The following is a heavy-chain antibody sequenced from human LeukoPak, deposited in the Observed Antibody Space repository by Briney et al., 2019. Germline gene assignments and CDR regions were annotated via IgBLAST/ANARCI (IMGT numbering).Heavy chain of an antibody. CDR1: GFTFSRYP. CDR3: AKDLSGAADYYFEY. Sequence: GRSLRLACAASGFTFSRYPMHWVRQAPGKGLEWVAVLSFDGTDKHYADSVKGRFTISRDNSKNTLYLQMNSLRGDDTAVYYCAKDLSGAADYYFEYWGQGTPVTVSS. V-gene: IGHV3-30-3*01. J-gene: IGHJ4*02. D-gene: IGHD6-19*01. CDR2: LSFDGTDK.